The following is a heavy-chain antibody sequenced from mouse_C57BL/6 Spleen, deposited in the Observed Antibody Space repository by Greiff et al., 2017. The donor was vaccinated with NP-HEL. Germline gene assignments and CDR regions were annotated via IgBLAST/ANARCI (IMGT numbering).Heavy chain of an antibody. J-gene: IGHJ3*01. D-gene: IGHD2-3*01. CDR3: TRDDGYYFAY. CDR1: GFTFSSYA. Sequence: EVKLMESGEGLVKPGGSLKLSCAASGFTFSSYAMSWVRQTPEKRLEWVAYISSGSDYIYYADTVKGRFTISRDNARNTLYLQMSSLKSEDTAMYYCTRDDGYYFAYWGQGTLVTVSA. V-gene: IGHV5-9-1*02. CDR2: ISSGSDYI.